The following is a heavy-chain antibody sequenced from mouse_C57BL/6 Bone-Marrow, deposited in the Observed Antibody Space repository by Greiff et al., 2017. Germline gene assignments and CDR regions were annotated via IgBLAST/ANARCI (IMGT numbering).Heavy chain of an antibody. CDR2: INPNNGGT. J-gene: IGHJ2*01. D-gene: IGHD2-4*01. CDR3: AREDYDGGGCYLDY. Sequence: EVQLQQSGPELVKPGASVKISCKASGYTFTDYYMNWVQQSHGKSLEWIGDINPNNGGTSYNQKFKGKATLTVDKSSSTAYMELRSLTSEDSAVYYGAREDYDGGGCYLDYWGQGTTLTVSS. V-gene: IGHV1-26*01. CDR1: GYTFTDYY.